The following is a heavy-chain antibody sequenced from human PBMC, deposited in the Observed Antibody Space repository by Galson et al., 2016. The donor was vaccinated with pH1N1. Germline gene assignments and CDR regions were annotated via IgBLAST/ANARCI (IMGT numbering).Heavy chain of an antibody. Sequence: PALVKPTQTPTLTCTFSGFSLTTSGEGVGWIRQSPGKALEWLALLYWNDHKRYSPPLTTRLTITQDTSRNQVVLTMTNMHPVDTGTYYCARQLVGCTDSSCQPRRSDFGGQGNLVIVSS. CDR1: GFSLTTSGEG. CDR2: LYWNDHK. CDR3: ARQLVGCTDSSCQPRRSDF. D-gene: IGHD3-22*01. J-gene: IGHJ4*02. V-gene: IGHV2-5*01.